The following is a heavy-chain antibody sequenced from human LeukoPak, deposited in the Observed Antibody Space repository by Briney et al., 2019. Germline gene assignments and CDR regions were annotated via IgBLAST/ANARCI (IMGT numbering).Heavy chain of an antibody. Sequence: SETLSLTCAVYGGSFSGYYWSWIRQPPGKGLEWIGEINHSGSTNYNPPLKSRVTISVDTSKNQFSLKLSSVTAADTAVYYCAGHSLVVVAATPVGYWGQGTLVTVSS. J-gene: IGHJ4*02. CDR2: INHSGST. V-gene: IGHV4-34*01. CDR1: GGSFSGYY. CDR3: AGHSLVVVAATPVGY. D-gene: IGHD2-15*01.